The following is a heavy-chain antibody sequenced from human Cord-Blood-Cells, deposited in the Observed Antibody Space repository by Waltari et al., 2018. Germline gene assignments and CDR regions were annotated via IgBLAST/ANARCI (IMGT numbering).Heavy chain of an antibody. Sequence: QVQLVQSGAEVKKPGASVKVSCKASGYTFTSYAMHWVRQAPGQRLEWMGWINAGNGNTKYSQKFQGRVTITRDTSASKAYMELSSLRSEDTAVYYCARDLRRIAVAGTVDYWGQRTLVTVSS. D-gene: IGHD6-19*01. CDR2: INAGNGNT. V-gene: IGHV1-3*01. J-gene: IGHJ4*02. CDR1: GYTFTSYA. CDR3: ARDLRRIAVAGTVDY.